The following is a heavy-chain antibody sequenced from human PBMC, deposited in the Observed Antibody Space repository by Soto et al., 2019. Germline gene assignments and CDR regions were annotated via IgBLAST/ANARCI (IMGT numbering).Heavy chain of an antibody. V-gene: IGHV3-23*01. Sequence: PGGSLRLSCAASGFTFSSYAMSWVRQAPGKGLEWVSAISGSGGSTYYADSVKGRFTISRDNSKNTLYLQMNRLRAEDTAVYYCAKDPPPLSFEYYDSRGQNWFDPWGQGTLVTVSS. D-gene: IGHD3-22*01. CDR2: ISGSGGST. CDR3: AKDPPPLSFEYYDSRGQNWFDP. CDR1: GFTFSSYA. J-gene: IGHJ5*02.